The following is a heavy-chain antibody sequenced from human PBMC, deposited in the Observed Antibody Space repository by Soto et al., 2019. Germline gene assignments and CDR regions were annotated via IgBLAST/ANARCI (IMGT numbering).Heavy chain of an antibody. CDR2: ITPTLNIA. J-gene: IGHJ4*02. Sequence: QLQLVQSGAEVREPGSSVKVSCKASGGTFSSYTVIWVRQAPGQGLEWMGGITPTLNIAKYAEKFQGRVTITADESTSTVNMHLSRLRSEDTAGYFCARGYYSGSNPSSFDYWGQGTLLAVSS. CDR1: GGTFSSYT. CDR3: ARGYYSGSNPSSFDY. D-gene: IGHD1-26*01. V-gene: IGHV1-69*01.